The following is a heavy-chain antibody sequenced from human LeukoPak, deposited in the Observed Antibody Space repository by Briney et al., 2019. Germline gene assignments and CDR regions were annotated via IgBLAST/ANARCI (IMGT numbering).Heavy chain of an antibody. CDR1: GFTVSSNY. Sequence: PGGSLRLSCAASGFTVSSNYMRWVRQAPGKGLEWVSVIYSGGSTYYADSVKGRFTISRDNSKNTLYLQMNSLRAQDTAVYYCASTPAGGYSYGYGYWGQGTLVTVSS. CDR2: IYSGGST. V-gene: IGHV3-53*01. D-gene: IGHD5-18*01. CDR3: ASTPAGGYSYGYGY. J-gene: IGHJ4*02.